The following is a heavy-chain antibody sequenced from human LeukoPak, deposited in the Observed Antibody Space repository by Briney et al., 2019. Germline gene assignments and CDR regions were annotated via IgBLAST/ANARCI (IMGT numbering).Heavy chain of an antibody. Sequence: GASVKVSCKASGGTFSSYAISWVRQAPGQGLEWMGGIIPILGTANYAQKFQGRVTITVDESTSTAYMELSSLRSEDTAVYYCARDPQPYYYESTLGYYYYGMDVWGQGTTVTVSS. CDR2: IIPILGTA. CDR1: GGTFSSYA. J-gene: IGHJ6*02. CDR3: ARDPQPYYYESTLGYYYYGMDV. D-gene: IGHD3-22*01. V-gene: IGHV1-69*13.